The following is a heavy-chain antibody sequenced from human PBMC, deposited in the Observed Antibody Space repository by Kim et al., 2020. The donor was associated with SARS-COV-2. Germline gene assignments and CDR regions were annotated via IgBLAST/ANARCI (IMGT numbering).Heavy chain of an antibody. D-gene: IGHD4-17*01. J-gene: IGHJ2*01. CDR1: GFTFSSYA. V-gene: IGHV3-23*01. CDR3: AKSMPFDYGGTTNWYFDL. CDR2: ISGSGGST. Sequence: GGSLRLSCAASGFTFSSYAMSWVRQAPGKGLEWVSAISGSGGSTYYADSVKGRFTISRDNSKNTLYLQMNSLRAEDTAVYYCAKSMPFDYGGTTNWYFDLWGRGTLVTVSS.